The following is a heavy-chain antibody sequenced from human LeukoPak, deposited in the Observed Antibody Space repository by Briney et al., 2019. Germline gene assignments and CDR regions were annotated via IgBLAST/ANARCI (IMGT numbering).Heavy chain of an antibody. CDR3: VRDTRSSYSYYGMDV. J-gene: IGHJ6*02. CDR2: ISSHSDYI. D-gene: IGHD3-10*01. Sequence: PGRSLRLSCAASRFTFSTYTMSWVRQAPGKGLEWVSSISSHSDYIYYAEAVKGRFTISRDNAKNSLFLQMNSLRAEDTAIYYCVRDTRSSYSYYGMDVWGQGSTVTVSS. CDR1: RFTFSTYT. V-gene: IGHV3-21*01.